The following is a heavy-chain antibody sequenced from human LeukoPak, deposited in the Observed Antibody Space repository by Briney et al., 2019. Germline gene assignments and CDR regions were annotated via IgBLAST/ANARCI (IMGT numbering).Heavy chain of an antibody. CDR3: TRVTSWRTGFDY. J-gene: IGHJ4*02. D-gene: IGHD1-1*01. CDR1: GSSFEAYG. Sequence: PGGSLRLSCAASGSSFEAYGMYWVRQAPGKGLEWVSGITWNSDDMAYADSVKGRFTISRDNAKNCLYLQMNSLTVEDTALYYCTRVTSWRTGFDYWGQGTLVTVSS. CDR2: ITWNSDDM. V-gene: IGHV3-9*01.